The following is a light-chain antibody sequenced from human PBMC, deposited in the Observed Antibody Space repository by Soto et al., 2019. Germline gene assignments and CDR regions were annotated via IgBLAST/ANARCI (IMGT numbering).Light chain of an antibody. CDR2: AAS. CDR1: QGISNY. J-gene: IGKJ4*01. CDR3: QKYNSAPPGLT. V-gene: IGKV1-27*01. Sequence: DIQMTQSPSSLSASVGDRVTITCRASQGISNYLAWSQQKPGKVPKLLIYAASTLQSGVPSRFSGSGSGTDFTLTISSRQPEDVATYYCQKYNSAPPGLTFGGGTKVEIK.